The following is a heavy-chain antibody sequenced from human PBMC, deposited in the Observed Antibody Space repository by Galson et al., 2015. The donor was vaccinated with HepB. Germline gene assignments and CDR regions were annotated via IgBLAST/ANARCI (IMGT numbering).Heavy chain of an antibody. D-gene: IGHD6-13*01. V-gene: IGHV1-3*01. J-gene: IGHJ4*02. CDR2: INAGNGNT. Sequence: SVKVSCKASGYTFTSYAMHWVRQAPGQRLEWMGWINAGNGNTKYSQKFQGRVTITRDTSASTAYMELSSLRSEDTAVYYCARDMGGSWYFDYWGQGTLVTVSS. CDR1: GYTFTSYA. CDR3: ARDMGGSWYFDY.